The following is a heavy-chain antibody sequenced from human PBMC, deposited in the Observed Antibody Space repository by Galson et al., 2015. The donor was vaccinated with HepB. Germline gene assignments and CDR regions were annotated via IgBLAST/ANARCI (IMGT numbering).Heavy chain of an antibody. CDR2: INCGSGGT. D-gene: IGHD2-2*02. CDR1: EHTFSGYC. V-gene: IGHV1-2*06. CDR3: AGGGEYRWFDP. J-gene: IGHJ5*01. Sequence: SVKVSCKASEHTFSGYCIHWVRQAPGQGLEWMGRINCGSGGTNYAPKFQDRVTLTRDTSINTVYMELSRLTPDDTAVYYCAGGGEYRWFDPWGQGTLVTVSS.